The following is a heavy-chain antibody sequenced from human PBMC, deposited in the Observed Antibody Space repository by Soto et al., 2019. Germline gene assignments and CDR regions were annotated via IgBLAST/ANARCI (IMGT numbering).Heavy chain of an antibody. J-gene: IGHJ4*02. Sequence: GSLRLSCTASGFTFGDYAMSWFRQAPGKGLEWVSAISGSGGSTYYADSVKGRFTISRDNSKNTLYLQMNSLRAEDTAVYYCAKRDDFFDYWGQGTLVTVSS. CDR1: GFTFGDYA. CDR2: ISGSGGST. CDR3: AKRDDFFDY. V-gene: IGHV3-23*01. D-gene: IGHD3-3*01.